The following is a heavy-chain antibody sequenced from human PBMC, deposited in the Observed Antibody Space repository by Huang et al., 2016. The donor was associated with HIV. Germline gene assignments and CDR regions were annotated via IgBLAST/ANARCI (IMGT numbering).Heavy chain of an antibody. J-gene: IGHJ4*02. CDR2: IYPDDSQT. CDR3: ATGNYYEYFDY. D-gene: IGHD3-22*01. Sequence: EVQLVQSGAEVKESGESLKISCKGSGYTFTTYWIGWVRQMPGKGLEWMGIIYPDDSQTRYSPTFHGQVTISADKSLSTAYLQWSSLRASDTALYYCATGNYYEYFDYWGQGTLVTVSS. V-gene: IGHV5-51*03. CDR1: GYTFTTYW.